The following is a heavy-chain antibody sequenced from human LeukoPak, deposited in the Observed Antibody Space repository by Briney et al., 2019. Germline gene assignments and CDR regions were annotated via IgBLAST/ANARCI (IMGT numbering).Heavy chain of an antibody. Sequence: PSETLSLTCTVSGGSISSGNHFWSWIRQHPGKGLEWIGYISYSGRADYSPSLKSRVTISVDTSKNQFSLKLSSVTAADTAVYYCAGYDFWSGYSYLVYWGQGTLVTVSS. CDR1: GGSISSGNHF. CDR3: AGYDFWSGYSYLVY. D-gene: IGHD3-3*01. CDR2: ISYSGRA. J-gene: IGHJ4*02. V-gene: IGHV4-61*01.